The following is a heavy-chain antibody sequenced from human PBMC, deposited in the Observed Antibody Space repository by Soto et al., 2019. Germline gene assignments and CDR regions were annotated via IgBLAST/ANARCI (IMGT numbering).Heavy chain of an antibody. D-gene: IGHD6-19*01. V-gene: IGHV3-30*18. CDR3: AKTYLFTYSSGWYYFDY. CDR2: ISYDGSNK. J-gene: IGHJ4*02. CDR1: GFTFSSYG. Sequence: PGGSLRLSCSASGFTFSSYGMHWVRQAPGKGLEWVAVISYDGSNKYYADSVKGRFTISRDNSKNTLYLQMNSLRAEDTAVYYCAKTYLFTYSSGWYYFDYWGQGTLVTVSS.